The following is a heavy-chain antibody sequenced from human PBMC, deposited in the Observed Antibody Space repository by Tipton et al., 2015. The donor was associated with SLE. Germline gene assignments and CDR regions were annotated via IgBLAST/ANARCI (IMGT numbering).Heavy chain of an antibody. J-gene: IGHJ4*02. D-gene: IGHD5-18*01. V-gene: IGHV4-59*02. CDR1: GGSAGESH. CDR2: INYRGRT. Sequence: TLSLTCTISGGSAGESHWSWIRQPPGKGLEWIGYINYRGRTDYSPSLKSRVSISIDTSKNQFSLKLNSVTAADTGVYYCARGQNHVDTATLFDSWGQGTLVTVSS. CDR3: ARGQNHVDTATLFDS.